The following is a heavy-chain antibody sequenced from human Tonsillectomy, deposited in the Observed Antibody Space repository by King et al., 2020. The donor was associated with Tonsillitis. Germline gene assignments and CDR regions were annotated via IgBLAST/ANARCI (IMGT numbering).Heavy chain of an antibody. V-gene: IGHV4-39*07. Sequence: QLQESGPGLVKPSETLSLTCTVSGGSISSSNYYWGWIRQPPGKGLEWIGSIYYSGRTYYNPSLKSRVTISVDKSKKQFSLKLSYVTAADTAVYYWARHGLNVEIVLEMCGVFVYWGQGTLFSVSS. CDR1: GGSISSSNYY. CDR2: IYYSGRT. J-gene: IGHJ4*02. D-gene: IGHD5-12*01. CDR3: ARHGLNVEIVLEMCGVFVY.